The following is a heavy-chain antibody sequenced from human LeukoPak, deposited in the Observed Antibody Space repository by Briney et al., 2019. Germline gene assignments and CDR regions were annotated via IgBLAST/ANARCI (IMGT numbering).Heavy chain of an antibody. V-gene: IGHV4-4*07. Sequence: SETLSLTCTVSGGSISSYYWSWIRQPAGKGLEWIGRIYTSGSTNYNPSLKSRVTMSVDTSKNQFSLKLSSVTAADTAVDYCARLGVGAPYYYYGMDVWGQGTTVTVSS. J-gene: IGHJ6*02. CDR3: ARLGVGAPYYYYGMDV. D-gene: IGHD1-26*01. CDR2: IYTSGST. CDR1: GGSISSYY.